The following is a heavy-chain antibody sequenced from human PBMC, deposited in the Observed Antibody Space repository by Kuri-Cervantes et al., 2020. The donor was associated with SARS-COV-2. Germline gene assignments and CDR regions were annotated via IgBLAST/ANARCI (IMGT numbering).Heavy chain of an antibody. CDR3: ARPYCSITTCYDGTFDS. CDR1: GYTFTSYD. J-gene: IGHJ4*02. Sequence: SVKVSCKASGYTFTSYDINWVRQATGQGLEWMGRIIPLFGTTIYAQEFQGRVTLTADESTNTAYMELSSLRSEDTAVYYCARPYCSITTCYDGTFDSWGQGTLVTVSS. CDR2: IIPLFGTT. V-gene: IGHV1-69*13. D-gene: IGHD2-2*01.